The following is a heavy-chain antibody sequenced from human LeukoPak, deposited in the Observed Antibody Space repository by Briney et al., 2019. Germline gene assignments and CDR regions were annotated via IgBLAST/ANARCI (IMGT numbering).Heavy chain of an antibody. J-gene: IGHJ2*01. D-gene: IGHD3-22*01. CDR3: AKPSLYYYDTSGYYRYWYFDL. CDR2: IRYDGSNK. CDR1: GFTFSNYA. Sequence: PGGSLRLSCAASGFTFSNYAIHWVRQAPSKGLEWVAFIRYDGSNKYYVDSVKGRFTISRDNSKNTLYLQMNSLRAEDTAVYYCAKPSLYYYDTSGYYRYWYFDLWGRGTLVTVSS. V-gene: IGHV3-30*02.